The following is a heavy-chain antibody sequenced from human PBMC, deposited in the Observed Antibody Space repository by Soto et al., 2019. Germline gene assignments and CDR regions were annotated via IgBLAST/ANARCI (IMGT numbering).Heavy chain of an antibody. Sequence: PGGSLRLSCAGSGFTFDFYAMNWVRQAPGKGLEWVSYISSSGSVIYYADSVKGRFTISRDNAKNSLNLQMNGLRDEDTALYYCARDGGLAYDMDVWGQGTTVTVYS. J-gene: IGHJ6*02. CDR3: ARDGGLAYDMDV. CDR2: ISSSGSVI. D-gene: IGHD6-25*01. CDR1: GFTFDFYA. V-gene: IGHV3-48*02.